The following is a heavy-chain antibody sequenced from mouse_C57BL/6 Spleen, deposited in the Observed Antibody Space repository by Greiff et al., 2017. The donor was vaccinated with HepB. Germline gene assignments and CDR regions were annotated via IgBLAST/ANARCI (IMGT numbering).Heavy chain of an antibody. D-gene: IGHD2-4*01. CDR3: TRMGGLRRYFDV. CDR1: GYTFTDYE. Sequence: VQLQQSGAELVRPGASVTLSCKASGYTFTDYEMHWVKQTPVHGLEWIGAIDPETGGTAYNQKFKGKAILTADKSSSTAYMELRSLTSEDSAVYYCTRMGGLRRYFDVWGTGTTVTVSS. CDR2: IDPETGGT. V-gene: IGHV1-15*01. J-gene: IGHJ1*03.